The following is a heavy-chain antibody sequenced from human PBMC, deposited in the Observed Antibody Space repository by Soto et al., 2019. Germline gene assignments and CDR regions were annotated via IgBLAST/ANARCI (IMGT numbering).Heavy chain of an antibody. D-gene: IGHD4-17*01. Sequence: QVQLVESGGGVVQPGRSLRLSCAASGFTFSSYAIHWVRQAPGKGLEWVAVISYDGSHKYYADSVKDRFTISRDNSKNPLYVQMSSLRAEDTAVYYCARAGTTVTTAWYFDLWGRGTLVTVSS. J-gene: IGHJ2*01. CDR1: GFTFSSYA. V-gene: IGHV3-30-3*01. CDR3: ARAGTTVTTAWYFDL. CDR2: ISYDGSHK.